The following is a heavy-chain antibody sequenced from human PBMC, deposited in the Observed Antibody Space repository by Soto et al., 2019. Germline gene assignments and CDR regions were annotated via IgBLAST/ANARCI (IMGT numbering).Heavy chain of an antibody. D-gene: IGHD3-3*01. CDR1: GYTFTSYG. J-gene: IGHJ6*02. CDR3: ARDPVRSGPRDYDFWSGFPMSHRYYYGMDV. CDR2: ISAYNGNT. Sequence: GASVKVSCKASGYTFTSYGISWVRQAPGQGLEWMGWISAYNGNTNYAQKLQGRVTMTTDTSTSTAYMELRSLRSDDTAVYYCARDPVRSGPRDYDFWSGFPMSHRYYYGMDVWGQGTTVTVSS. V-gene: IGHV1-18*01.